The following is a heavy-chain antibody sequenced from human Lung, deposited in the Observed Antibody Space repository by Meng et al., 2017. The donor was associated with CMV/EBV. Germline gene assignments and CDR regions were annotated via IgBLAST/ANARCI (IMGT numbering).Heavy chain of an antibody. CDR3: AKADCGNDCYYLGP. Sequence: ASXXVSXKASGYSFITDSMHWVRQAPGQRLEWMGIINPGRGTTTYAQHFQGRVTMTRDTSTSTVYMELSSLRSEDTAIYYCAKADCGNDCYYLGPWGQGTLVTVSS. V-gene: IGHV1-46*01. CDR2: INPGRGTT. J-gene: IGHJ5*02. CDR1: GYSFITDS. D-gene: IGHD2-21*01.